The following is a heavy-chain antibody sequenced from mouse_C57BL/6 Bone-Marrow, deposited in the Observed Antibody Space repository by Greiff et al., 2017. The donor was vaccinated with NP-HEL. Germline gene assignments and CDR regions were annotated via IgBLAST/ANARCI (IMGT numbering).Heavy chain of an antibody. CDR3: ARGLGYYFDY. CDR1: GYTFTSYW. V-gene: IGHV1-55*01. Sequence: VKLMESGAELVKPGASVKMSCKASGYTFTSYWITWVKQRPGQGLEWIGDIYPGSGSTNYNEKFKSKATLTVDTSSSTAYMQLSSLTSEDSAVYYCARGLGYYFDYWGQGTTLTVSS. J-gene: IGHJ2*01. CDR2: IYPGSGST. D-gene: IGHD4-1*01.